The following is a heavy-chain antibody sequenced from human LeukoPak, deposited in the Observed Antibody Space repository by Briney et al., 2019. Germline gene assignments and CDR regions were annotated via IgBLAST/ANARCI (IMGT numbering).Heavy chain of an antibody. Sequence: SETLSLTCAVSGGSISSSNWWSWVRQPPGKGLEWIGEIYHSGSTNYNPSLKSRVTISVDKSKNQFSLKLSSVTAADTAVYYCARVQRGGYYYYGMDVWGQGTTVTVSS. V-gene: IGHV4-4*02. D-gene: IGHD2-15*01. CDR1: GGSISSSNW. CDR2: IYHSGST. J-gene: IGHJ6*02. CDR3: ARVQRGGYYYYGMDV.